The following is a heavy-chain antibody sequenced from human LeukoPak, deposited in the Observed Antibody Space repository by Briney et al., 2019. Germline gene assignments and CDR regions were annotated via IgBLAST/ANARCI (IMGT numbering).Heavy chain of an antibody. CDR1: GYTFTGYY. V-gene: IGHV1-2*02. CDR2: INPNSGGT. CDR3: ARDEPQYGYGYGP. D-gene: IGHD5-18*01. Sequence: ASVKVSCKASGYTFTGYYMHWVRQAPGQGLEWMGWINPNSGGTNYAQKFQGRVTMTRDTSISTAYMELSRLRSDDTAVYYCARDEPQYGYGYGPWGQGTLVTVSS. J-gene: IGHJ5*02.